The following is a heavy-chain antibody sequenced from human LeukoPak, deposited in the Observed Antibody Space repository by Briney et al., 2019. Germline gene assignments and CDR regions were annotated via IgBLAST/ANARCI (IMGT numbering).Heavy chain of an antibody. Sequence: GGSLRLSCAAPGFTVSSKYMSWVRQAPGKGLEWVSVIYSGGSTYYADSVKGRFTISRDNSKNTLYLQMNSLRAEDTAVYYCARSGSTYYYGMDVWGQGTTVTVSS. V-gene: IGHV3-66*01. CDR2: IYSGGST. CDR3: ARSGSTYYYGMDV. CDR1: GFTVSSKY. J-gene: IGHJ6*02. D-gene: IGHD3-10*01.